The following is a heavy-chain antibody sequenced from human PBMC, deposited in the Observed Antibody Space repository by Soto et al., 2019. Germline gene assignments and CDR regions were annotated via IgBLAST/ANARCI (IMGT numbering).Heavy chain of an antibody. Sequence: GLDLEWLALIYWDDDKRYSPSLKSRLTITKDTSKNQVVLTVTNMDPVDTATYYCAHREYGSSFDYWGQGTLVTVSS. CDR3: AHREYGSSFDY. D-gene: IGHD6-13*01. V-gene: IGHV2-5*02. CDR2: IYWDDDK. J-gene: IGHJ4*02.